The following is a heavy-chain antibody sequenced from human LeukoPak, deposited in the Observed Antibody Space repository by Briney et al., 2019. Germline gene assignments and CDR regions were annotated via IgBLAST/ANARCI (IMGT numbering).Heavy chain of an antibody. D-gene: IGHD3-3*01. CDR3: ARDSSYDFWSGSFTLYYYMDV. Sequence: GGSLRLSCAASGFTFSSYEMNWVRQAPGKGLEWVSYISSSGSTIYYADSVKGRFTISRDNAKNSLYLQMNSLRAEDTAVYYCARDSSYDFWSGSFTLYYYMDVWGKGTTVTVSS. J-gene: IGHJ6*03. CDR1: GFTFSSYE. CDR2: ISSSGSTI. V-gene: IGHV3-48*03.